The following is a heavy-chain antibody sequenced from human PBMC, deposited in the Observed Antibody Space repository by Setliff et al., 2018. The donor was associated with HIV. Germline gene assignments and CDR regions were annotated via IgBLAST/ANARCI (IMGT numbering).Heavy chain of an antibody. V-gene: IGHV1-2*02. Sequence: GASVKVSCKASGYTFTGYYMHWVRQAPGQGLEWMGWINPNNGASNYAQRFQGRVAMTRDTSMSTAYMELNRLTFDDTAVYYCARDPYDTSENPYDPWGQGTLVTVSS. CDR1: GYTFTGYY. D-gene: IGHD3-16*01. CDR2: INPNNGAS. CDR3: ARDPYDTSENPYDP. J-gene: IGHJ5*02.